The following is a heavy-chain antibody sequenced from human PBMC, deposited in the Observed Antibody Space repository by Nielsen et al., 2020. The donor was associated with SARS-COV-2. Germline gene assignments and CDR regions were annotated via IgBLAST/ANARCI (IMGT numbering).Heavy chain of an antibody. CDR1: GCSISSYY. Sequence: SETLSLTCTVSGCSISSYYWSWIRQPPGKGLKWIGYIYYSGSTNYNPSLKSRVTISVDTSKNQFSLKLSSVTAADTAVYYCARAAGWGWLQAIPPEFDYWGQGTLVTVSS. J-gene: IGHJ4*02. V-gene: IGHV4-59*01. D-gene: IGHD5-24*01. CDR3: ARAAGWGWLQAIPPEFDY. CDR2: IYYSGST.